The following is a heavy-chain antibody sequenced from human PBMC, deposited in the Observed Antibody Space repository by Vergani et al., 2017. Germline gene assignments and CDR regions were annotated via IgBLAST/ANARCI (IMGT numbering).Heavy chain of an antibody. CDR1: GGSFSGYY. J-gene: IGHJ4*02. CDR2: INHSGST. V-gene: IGHV4-34*01. D-gene: IGHD4-23*01. Sequence: QVQLQHWGAGLLKPSETLSLTCAVYGGSFSGYYWSWIRQPPGKGLEWIGEINHSGSTNYNPSLKSRVTISVDTSKNQVSLKLSSVTAADTAMYYCASKKPTVDFDYWGQGTLVTVSS. CDR3: ASKKPTVDFDY.